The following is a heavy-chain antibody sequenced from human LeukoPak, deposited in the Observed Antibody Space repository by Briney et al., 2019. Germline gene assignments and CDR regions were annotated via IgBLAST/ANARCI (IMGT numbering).Heavy chain of an antibody. CDR1: GGSISSYY. J-gene: IGHJ6*02. Sequence: SETLSLTCTVSGGSISSYYWGWIRQPAGKGLEWIGRIYTSGSTNYNPSLRSRVTMSVDTSKNQFSLKLSSVTAADTAVYYCARDQSITMVRGVIITLDGMDVWGQGTTVTVSS. V-gene: IGHV4-4*07. CDR2: IYTSGST. CDR3: ARDQSITMVRGVIITLDGMDV. D-gene: IGHD3-10*01.